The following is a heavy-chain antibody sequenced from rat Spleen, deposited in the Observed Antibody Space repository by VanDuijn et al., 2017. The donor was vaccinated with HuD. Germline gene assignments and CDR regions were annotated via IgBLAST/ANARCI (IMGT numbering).Heavy chain of an antibody. Sequence: EVQLVESDGGLVQPGRSLKLSCVASGFTFNNYWMTWIRQAPGKGLEWVASITNTGGNTYYRDSVKGRFTISRDNAKNTQYLQMDSLRSEDTATYYCARRELGSGPFDYWGQGVMVTVSS. CDR2: ITNTGGNT. J-gene: IGHJ2*01. CDR3: ARRELGSGPFDY. CDR1: GFTFNNYW. V-gene: IGHV5-31*01. D-gene: IGHD5-1*01.